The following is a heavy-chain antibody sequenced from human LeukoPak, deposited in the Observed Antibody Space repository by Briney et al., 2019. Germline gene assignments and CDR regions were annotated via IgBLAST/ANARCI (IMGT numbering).Heavy chain of an antibody. CDR1: GFTFSSYA. CDR2: ISYDGCNK. J-gene: IGHJ4*02. V-gene: IGHV3-30-3*01. D-gene: IGHD2-21*01. CDR3: ARARRDKYYFDY. Sequence: GGSLRLSCAASGFTFSSYAMHWVRQAPGKGLEWVAVISYDGCNKYYADSVKGRFTISRDNSKNTLYLQMNSLRAEDTAVYYCARARRDKYYFDYWGQGTLVTVSS.